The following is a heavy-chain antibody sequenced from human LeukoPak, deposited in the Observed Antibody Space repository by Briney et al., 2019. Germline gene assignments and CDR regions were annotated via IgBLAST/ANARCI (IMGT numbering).Heavy chain of an antibody. CDR2: IIPVLEEA. Sequence: ASVKVSCKASGVTFSNSGITWVRRAPGQGLEWMGRIIPVLEEAQYAQNFQGKVTITADKSTSTAYMELHSLTSEDTAVYYCARDQLELGTHWFDPWGQGTLVTVSS. D-gene: IGHD1-1*01. J-gene: IGHJ5*02. CDR1: GVTFSNSG. CDR3: ARDQLELGTHWFDP. V-gene: IGHV1-69*04.